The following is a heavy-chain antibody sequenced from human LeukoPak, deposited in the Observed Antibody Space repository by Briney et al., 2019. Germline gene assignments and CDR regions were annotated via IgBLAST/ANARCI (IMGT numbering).Heavy chain of an antibody. V-gene: IGHV3-30*03. CDR3: ARDDSGYFDL. CDR2: ISYDGSNK. J-gene: IGHJ2*01. D-gene: IGHD3-22*01. CDR1: GFTFSSYG. Sequence: GGSLRLSCAASGFTFSSYGMHWVRQAPGKGLEWVAVISYDGSNKYYADSVKGRFTISRDNSKNTLYLQMNSLRAEDTAVYYCARDDSGYFDLWGRGTLVTVSS.